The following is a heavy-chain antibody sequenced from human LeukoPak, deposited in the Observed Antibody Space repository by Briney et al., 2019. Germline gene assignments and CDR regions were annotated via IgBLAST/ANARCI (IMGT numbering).Heavy chain of an antibody. D-gene: IGHD3-3*01. CDR3: ARQTYYDFWSGPSHFDY. CDR2: IYYSGST. Sequence: SETLSLTCTVSGGSISSSSYYWGWIRQPPGKGLEWIGSIYYSGSTYYNPSLKSRVTISADTSKNQFSLKLSSVTAADTAVYYCARQTYYDFWSGPSHFDYWGQGTLVTVSS. CDR1: GGSISSSSYY. J-gene: IGHJ4*02. V-gene: IGHV4-39*01.